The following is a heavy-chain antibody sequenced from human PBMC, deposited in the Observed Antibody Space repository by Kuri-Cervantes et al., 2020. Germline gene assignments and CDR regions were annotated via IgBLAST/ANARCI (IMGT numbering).Heavy chain of an antibody. Sequence: ASVKVSCKASGYTFTGYYMHWVRQAPGQGLERMGWINPNSGGTNYAQKFQGRVTMTRDTSISTAYMELSRLRSDDTAVYYCAREGVNYDILTGYYMRSNFDYWGQGTLVTVSS. J-gene: IGHJ4*02. CDR1: GYTFTGYY. D-gene: IGHD3-9*01. V-gene: IGHV1-2*02. CDR2: INPNSGGT. CDR3: AREGVNYDILTGYYMRSNFDY.